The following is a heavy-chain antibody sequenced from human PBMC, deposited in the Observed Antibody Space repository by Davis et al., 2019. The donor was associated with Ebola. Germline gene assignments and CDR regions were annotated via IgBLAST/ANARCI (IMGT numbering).Heavy chain of an antibody. D-gene: IGHD3-10*01. CDR1: GYTFTSYY. V-gene: IGHV1-2*06. Sequence: ASVKVSCKPSGYTFTSYYMHWVRQAPGQGLEWMGRINPNSGGTNYAQKFQGRVTMTRDTSISTAYMELSRLRSDDTAVYYCATLWFGELLGMDVWGKGTTVTVSS. J-gene: IGHJ6*04. CDR3: ATLWFGELLGMDV. CDR2: INPNSGGT.